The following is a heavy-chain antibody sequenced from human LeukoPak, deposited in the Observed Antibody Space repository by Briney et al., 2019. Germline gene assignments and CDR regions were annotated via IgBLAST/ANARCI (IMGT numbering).Heavy chain of an antibody. V-gene: IGHV3-7*03. D-gene: IGHD3-3*01. CDR2: IKQDGSEK. Sequence: RPGGSLRLSCAASGFTFSSYWMSWVRQAPGKGLEWVANIKQDGSEKYYVDSVKGRFTISRDNSKNTLYLQMNSLRADDTAVYYCARDHYDFWSGHDAFDIWGQGTMVTVSS. CDR1: GFTFSSYW. J-gene: IGHJ3*02. CDR3: ARDHYDFWSGHDAFDI.